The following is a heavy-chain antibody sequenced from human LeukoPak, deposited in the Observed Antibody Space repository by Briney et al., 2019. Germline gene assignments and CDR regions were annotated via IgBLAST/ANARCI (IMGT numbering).Heavy chain of an antibody. D-gene: IGHD2-15*01. CDR2: INPNSGST. V-gene: IGHV1-2*02. CDR1: GYTFTGYY. Sequence: ASVKVSCKASGYTFTGYYMHWVRQAPGQGLEWMGWINPNSGSTKYAQKFQGRVTMPRDTSISTAYMELSRLRSDDSAVFYCARQADNNWFDSWGQGTLVTVSS. CDR3: ARQADNNWFDS. J-gene: IGHJ5*01.